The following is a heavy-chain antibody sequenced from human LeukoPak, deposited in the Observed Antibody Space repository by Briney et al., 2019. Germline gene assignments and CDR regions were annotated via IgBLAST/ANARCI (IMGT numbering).Heavy chain of an antibody. CDR2: ISGIGDNT. Sequence: GGSLRLSCAASGFTFSGYAMSWVRQAPGKGLEWVSGISGIGDNTYYADSVKGRFTISRDDFGNMLYLHLDSLRVEDTAIYYCARRSGSSWSSFDYWGQGALVTVSS. J-gene: IGHJ4*02. D-gene: IGHD6-13*01. CDR3: ARRSGSSWSSFDY. CDR1: GFTFSGYA. V-gene: IGHV3-23*01.